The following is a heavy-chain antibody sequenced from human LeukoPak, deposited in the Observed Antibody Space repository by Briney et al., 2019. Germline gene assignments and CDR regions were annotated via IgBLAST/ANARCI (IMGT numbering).Heavy chain of an antibody. CDR3: ARRDYDPRGGELLDI. D-gene: IGHD3-22*01. CDR2: IYYSGIT. CDR1: GDSVISSGYY. J-gene: IGHJ3*02. Sequence: SETLSLTCTVSGDSVISSGYYWGWIRQPPGKGLEWIGSIYYSGITYYNPSLKSRVTISVDPSKNQFSLKLSSVTAADTAVYYCARRDYDPRGGELLDIWGQGTMVTVSS. V-gene: IGHV4-39*07.